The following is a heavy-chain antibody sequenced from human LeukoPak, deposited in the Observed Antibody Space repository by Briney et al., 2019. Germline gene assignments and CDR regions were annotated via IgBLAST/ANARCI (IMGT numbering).Heavy chain of an antibody. CDR1: GGSFSGYY. D-gene: IGHD6-13*01. Sequence: SETLSLTCAVYGGSFSGYYWSWIRQPPGKGLEWIGEINHSGSTNYNLSLKSRVTISVDTSKNQFSLKLSSVTAADTAVYYCARAQQLGRHFDYWGQGTLVTVSS. CDR2: INHSGST. CDR3: ARAQQLGRHFDY. J-gene: IGHJ4*02. V-gene: IGHV4-34*01.